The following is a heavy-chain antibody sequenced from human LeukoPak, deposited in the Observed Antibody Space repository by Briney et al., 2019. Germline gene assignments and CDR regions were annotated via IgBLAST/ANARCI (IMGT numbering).Heavy chain of an antibody. CDR3: ARDSHYYDSSGYFFDY. Sequence: GGSLRLSCAASGFTFSSYSMNWVRQAPGKGLEWVSSISSSSSYIYYADSVKGRFTISRDNAKNSLYLQMNSLRAEDTAAYYCARDSHYYDSSGYFFDYWGQGTLVTVSS. V-gene: IGHV3-21*01. J-gene: IGHJ4*02. CDR1: GFTFSSYS. D-gene: IGHD3-22*01. CDR2: ISSSSSYI.